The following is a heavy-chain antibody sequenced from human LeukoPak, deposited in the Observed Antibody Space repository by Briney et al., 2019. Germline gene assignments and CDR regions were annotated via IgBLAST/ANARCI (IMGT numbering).Heavy chain of an antibody. V-gene: IGHV1-69*06. CDR1: GGTFSSYA. CDR3: ARTLAMVRGVSAPYYMDV. J-gene: IGHJ6*03. CDR2: IIPIFGTA. D-gene: IGHD3-10*01. Sequence: SVKVSCKASGGTFSSYAISWVRQAPGQGLEWMGGIIPIFGTANYAQKFQGRVTITADKSTSTAYMELSSLRSEDTAVYYCARTLAMVRGVSAPYYMDVWGKGTTVTVSS.